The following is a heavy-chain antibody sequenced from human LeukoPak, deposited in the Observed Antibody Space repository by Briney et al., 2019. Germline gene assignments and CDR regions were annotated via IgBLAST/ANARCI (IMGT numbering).Heavy chain of an antibody. J-gene: IGHJ5*02. D-gene: IGHD6-19*01. Sequence: ASVKVSCKASGYTFTGYYMHWVRQAPGQGLEWMGRINPNSGGTNYAQKFQGRVTMTRDTSISTAYMELSRLRSDDTAVYYCARGGQWLVLEDWFDPWGQGTLVTVPS. V-gene: IGHV1-2*06. CDR3: ARGGQWLVLEDWFDP. CDR2: INPNSGGT. CDR1: GYTFTGYY.